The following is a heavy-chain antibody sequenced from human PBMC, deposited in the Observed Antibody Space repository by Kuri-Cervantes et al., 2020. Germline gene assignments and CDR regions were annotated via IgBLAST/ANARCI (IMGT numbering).Heavy chain of an antibody. CDR2: INSVSGYT. CDR1: GGTFSNYA. D-gene: IGHD4-17*01. V-gene: IGHV1-3*01. J-gene: IGHJ4*02. Sequence: ASVKVSCKASGGTFSNYAITWVRQAPGQGLEWMGWINSVSGYTKYSQKFQARVTITSDTFASTAYMEVSSLRSEDTAVYYCARGEGTVTTRLFDYWGQGTLVTVSS. CDR3: ARGEGTVTTRLFDY.